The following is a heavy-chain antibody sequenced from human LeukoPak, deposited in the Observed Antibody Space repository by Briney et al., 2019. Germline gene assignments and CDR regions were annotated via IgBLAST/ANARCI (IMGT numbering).Heavy chain of an antibody. CDR2: IKHDGSEK. V-gene: IGHV3-7*01. CDR3: ARDPYDRGGYGGFDI. CDR1: GFTFSGHW. J-gene: IGHJ3*02. Sequence: TGGSLRLSCAASGFTFSGHWMSWVRQTREKGLEWVANIKHDGSEKHYVDSVKGRFTISRDNAESSLYLHMNSLRVEDTAVYYCARDPYDRGGYGGFDIWGQGTMVTVSS. D-gene: IGHD3-22*01.